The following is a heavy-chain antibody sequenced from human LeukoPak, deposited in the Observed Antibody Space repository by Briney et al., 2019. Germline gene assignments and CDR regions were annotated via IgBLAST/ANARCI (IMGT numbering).Heavy chain of an antibody. J-gene: IGHJ5*02. CDR1: GFTFSSYA. D-gene: IGHD6-13*01. CDR3: AREHSSSWFDP. V-gene: IGHV3-23*01. Sequence: GGSLRLSCAASGFTFSSYAMSWVRQAPGKGLEWVSAISGSGGSTYYADSVKGRFTISRDNAKNSLYLQMNSLRAEDTAVYCCAREHSSSWFDPWGQGTLVTVSS. CDR2: ISGSGGST.